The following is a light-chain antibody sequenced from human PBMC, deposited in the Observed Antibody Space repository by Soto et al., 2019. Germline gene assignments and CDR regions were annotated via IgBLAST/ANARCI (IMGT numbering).Light chain of an antibody. J-gene: IGKJ5*01. V-gene: IGKV1-39*01. CDR3: QQSDSPVIP. Sequence: DVRLTHSSSTLSIALGDRVTITCRASQTISSWLAWYQQKPGKAPKLLIYAASSLQSGVPSRFSGSGSGTDFTLTISSLQPEDFATYYCQQSDSPVIPFAQGTRLEI. CDR2: AAS. CDR1: QTISSW.